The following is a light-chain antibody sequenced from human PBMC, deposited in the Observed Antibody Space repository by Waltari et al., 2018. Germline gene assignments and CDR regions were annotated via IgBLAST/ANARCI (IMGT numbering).Light chain of an antibody. V-gene: IGKV1-13*02. Sequence: IQMSQSPSSLSASVGDRVTITCRASQGISSYLNWYQQKPRKATKLLIFYANSFASGVPSSFSGSGSGTEFTLTISSLQPEDFATYFCQQGTSNPYSFGQGTKVEIK. J-gene: IGKJ2*03. CDR3: QQGTSNPYS. CDR2: YAN. CDR1: QGISSY.